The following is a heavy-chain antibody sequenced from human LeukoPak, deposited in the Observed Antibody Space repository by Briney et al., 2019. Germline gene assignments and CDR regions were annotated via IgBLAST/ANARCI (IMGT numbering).Heavy chain of an antibody. J-gene: IGHJ3*02. CDR3: ARPEYSSDAFDI. CDR2: IFPIFGTA. Sequence: EASVKVSCKASGGTFSSYAISWVRQAPGQGLEWMGGIFPIFGTANYAQKFQGRVTITTDESTSTAYMELRSLRSDDTAVYYCARPEYSSDAFDIWGQGTMVTVSS. V-gene: IGHV1-69*05. CDR1: GGTFSSYA. D-gene: IGHD5-18*01.